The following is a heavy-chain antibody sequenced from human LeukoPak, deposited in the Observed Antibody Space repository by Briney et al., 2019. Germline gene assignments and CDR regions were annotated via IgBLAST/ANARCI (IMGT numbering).Heavy chain of an antibody. CDR1: GGSISSGGYH. CDR2: IYYSGST. CDR3: ARVSRFEDYYGSGSPSNFDY. Sequence: SQTLSLTCTVSGGSISSGGYHWSWIRQHPGKGLEWIGYIYYSGSTYYNPSLKSRVTISVDTSKNQFSLKLSSVTAADTAVYYCARVSRFEDYYGSGSPSNFDYWGQGTLVTVSS. D-gene: IGHD3-10*01. J-gene: IGHJ4*02. V-gene: IGHV4-31*03.